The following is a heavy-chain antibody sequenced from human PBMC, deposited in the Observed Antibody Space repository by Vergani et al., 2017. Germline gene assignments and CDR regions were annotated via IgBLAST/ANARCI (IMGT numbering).Heavy chain of an antibody. CDR2: IYWNDDK. J-gene: IGHJ6*02. V-gene: IGHV2-5*01. Sequence: QITLKESGPTLVKPPQTLTLTCTFSGFSLSTSGVGVGWIRQPPGKALEWLALIYWNDDKRYSPSLKSRLTITKDTPKNQVVLTMTNMDPVDTATYYCADSEGYCSSTSCSYYYGMDVWGQGTTVTVSS. D-gene: IGHD2-2*01. CDR1: GFSLSTSGVG. CDR3: ADSEGYCSSTSCSYYYGMDV.